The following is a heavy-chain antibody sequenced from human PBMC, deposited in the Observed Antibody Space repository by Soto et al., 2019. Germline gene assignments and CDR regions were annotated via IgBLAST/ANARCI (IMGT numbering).Heavy chain of an antibody. CDR3: ASSSPFHY. Sequence: SETLSLTCAVYGGSFSGYYWSWIRQPPGRGPEWIGNIYYSGSTYYNPSLKSRVSISIDTSRNQFSLKLTSVTAADTGVYYCASSSPFHYWGPGILVTVSS. D-gene: IGHD6-6*01. J-gene: IGHJ4*02. CDR2: IYYSGST. V-gene: IGHV4-34*01. CDR1: GGSFSGYY.